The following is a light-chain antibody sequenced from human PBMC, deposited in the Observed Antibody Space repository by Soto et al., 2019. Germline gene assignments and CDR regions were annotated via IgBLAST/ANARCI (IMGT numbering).Light chain of an antibody. CDR1: QTISSW. J-gene: IGKJ1*01. Sequence: DIQMTQSPSTLSGSVGDRVTITCRASQTISSWLAWYQQKPGKAPKLLIYKASTLKSGVPSRFSGSGSGTEFTLTISSLQPDDFATYSCQHYNSYPEAFSQGTKVDIK. CDR2: KAS. CDR3: QHYNSYPEA. V-gene: IGKV1-5*03.